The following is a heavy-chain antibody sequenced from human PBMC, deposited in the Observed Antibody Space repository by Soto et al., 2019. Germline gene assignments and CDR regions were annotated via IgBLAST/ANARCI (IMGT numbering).Heavy chain of an antibody. D-gene: IGHD3-10*01. V-gene: IGHV3-23*01. CDR2: MKATDGTK. CDR3: AKPYGPLAFDY. CDR1: GFNFNLLA. J-gene: IGHJ4*02. Sequence: EVQLLESGGGLVQPGGSLRLSCAASGFNFNLLAFTWGRQAPGKGLEWVSNMKATDGTKYYADSVKGRFTTSRDSSTNTMYLQMNSLRVEYTDVYYCAKPYGPLAFDYWGQGTLVNVSS.